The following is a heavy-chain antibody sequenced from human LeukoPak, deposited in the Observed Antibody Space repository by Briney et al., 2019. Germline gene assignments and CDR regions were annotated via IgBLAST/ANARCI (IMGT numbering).Heavy chain of an antibody. D-gene: IGHD3-22*01. V-gene: IGHV3-30*02. CDR1: GFTFSSYA. Sequence: GGSLRLSCAASGFTFSSYAMHWVRQAPGKGLEGVAIITYDGTDEYYTDSVKGRFTISRDNSKNTVYLQMNSLRAEDTAVYYCAKDRHYESNVLGYWGQGTLVTVSS. CDR3: AKDRHYESNVLGY. CDR2: ITYDGTDE. J-gene: IGHJ4*02.